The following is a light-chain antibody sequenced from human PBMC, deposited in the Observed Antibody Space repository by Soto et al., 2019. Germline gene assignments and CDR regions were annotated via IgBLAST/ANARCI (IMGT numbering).Light chain of an antibody. V-gene: IGLV2-14*01. Sequence: QSVLTQPASVSGSPGQSIAISCTGTSSDVGGYKYVSWYQQHPDKAPKLIILGVSNRPSGISGRFSGSKSGNTASLTISGLQPEDEADYYCMSYTGSTTTHWVLGGGTKVTVL. J-gene: IGLJ3*02. CDR2: GVS. CDR3: MSYTGSTTTHWV. CDR1: SSDVGGYKY.